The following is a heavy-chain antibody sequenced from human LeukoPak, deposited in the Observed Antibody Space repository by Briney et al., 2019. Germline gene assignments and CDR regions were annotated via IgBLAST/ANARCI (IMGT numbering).Heavy chain of an antibody. CDR2: ISAYNGNT. Sequence: ASVKLSCKASGYTFTSYGISWVRQAPGQGLEWMGLISAYNGNTNYVQKLQGRVTMTTDTSTSTACMELRSLRSDDTAVYYCARDEQWLARKCDYWGQGTLVTVSS. J-gene: IGHJ4*02. CDR1: GYTFTSYG. CDR3: ARDEQWLARKCDY. V-gene: IGHV1-18*01. D-gene: IGHD6-19*01.